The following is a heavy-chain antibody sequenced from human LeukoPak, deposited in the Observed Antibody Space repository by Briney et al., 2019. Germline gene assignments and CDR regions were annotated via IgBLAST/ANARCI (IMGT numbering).Heavy chain of an antibody. D-gene: IGHD3-22*01. CDR2: IRQDGSEK. Sequence: GGSLRLSCAASGFTFSSYWMSWVRQAPGKGLEWVANIRQDGSEKYYVDSVKGRFTISRDNAKNSLYLQMNSLRVEDTAVYYSARLSVEDYYDSTGYYYYYYMDVWGKGTTVTVSS. V-gene: IGHV3-7*01. J-gene: IGHJ6*03. CDR3: ARLSVEDYYDSTGYYYYYYMDV. CDR1: GFTFSSYW.